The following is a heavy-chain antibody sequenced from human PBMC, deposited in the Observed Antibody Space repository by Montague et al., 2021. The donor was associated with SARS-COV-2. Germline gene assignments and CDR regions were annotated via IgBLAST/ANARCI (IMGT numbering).Heavy chain of an antibody. CDR3: ARLGDILTGYYNWFDP. V-gene: IGHV4-39*01. Sequence: SETLSLTCAVARGSNLGGSYHWGWSGQPARKGLEWVWSPYYSGSTYYNPSLKSRVTISVDTSKNQFSLKLSSVTAADTAVYYCARLGDILTGYYNWFDPWGQGTLFT. D-gene: IGHD3-9*01. CDR1: RGSNLGGSYH. J-gene: IGHJ5*02. CDR2: PYYSGST.